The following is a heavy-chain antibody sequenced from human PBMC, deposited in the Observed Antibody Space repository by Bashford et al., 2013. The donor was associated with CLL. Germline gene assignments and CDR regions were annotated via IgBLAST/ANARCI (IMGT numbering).Heavy chain of an antibody. V-gene: IGHV1-2*06. J-gene: IGHJ4*03. CDR2: INPKNGAR. D-gene: IGHD3-16*01. Sequence: ASVKVSCKASGYTFINYYIHWVRQAPGQGLEWMGRINPKNGARDYAKRFHNRLTMTRDTSKKQFSLKVSSVTATDTAVYYCARINSYDLQVYYFDFWGQGTTVTVSS. CDR1: GYTFINYY. CDR3: ARINSYDLQVYYFDF.